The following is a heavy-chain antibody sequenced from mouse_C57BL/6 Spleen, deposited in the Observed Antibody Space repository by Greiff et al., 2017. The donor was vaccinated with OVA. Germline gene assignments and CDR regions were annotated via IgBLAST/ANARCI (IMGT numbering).Heavy chain of an antibody. Sequence: QVHVQQSGAELVKPGASVKMSCKASGYTFTSYWITWVKQRPGQGLEWIGDIYPGSGSTNYNEKFKSKATLTVDTSSSTAYMQLSSLTSEDSAVYYCARSGALQPYAMDYWGQGTSVTVSS. D-gene: IGHD6-1*01. J-gene: IGHJ4*01. CDR1: GYTFTSYW. V-gene: IGHV1-55*01. CDR3: ARSGALQPYAMDY. CDR2: IYPGSGST.